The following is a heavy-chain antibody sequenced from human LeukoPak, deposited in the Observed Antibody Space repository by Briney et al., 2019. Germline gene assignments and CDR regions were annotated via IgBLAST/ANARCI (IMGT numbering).Heavy chain of an antibody. CDR3: ARAQRYNWNYNVNWFDP. CDR1: GYSISSGYY. D-gene: IGHD1-7*01. V-gene: IGHV4-38-2*02. Sequence: SETLSLTCTVSGYSISSGYYWGWIRQPPVKGLEWIGSIYHSGSTYYNPSLKSRVTISVDTSKNQFSLKLSSVTAADTAVYYCARAQRYNWNYNVNWFDPWGQGTLVTVSS. J-gene: IGHJ5*02. CDR2: IYHSGST.